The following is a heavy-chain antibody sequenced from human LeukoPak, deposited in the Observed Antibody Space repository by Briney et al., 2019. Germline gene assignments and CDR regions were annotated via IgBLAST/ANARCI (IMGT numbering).Heavy chain of an antibody. Sequence: PSETLSLTCTVSGGSISSYYWSWIRQPPGKELEWIGYIYYSGSTNYNPSLKSRVTISVDTSKNQFSLKLSSVTAADTAVYYCARDSDGYRNYYFDYWGQGTLVTVSS. CDR1: GGSISSYY. CDR3: ARDSDGYRNYYFDY. V-gene: IGHV4-59*01. CDR2: IYYSGST. J-gene: IGHJ4*02. D-gene: IGHD5-24*01.